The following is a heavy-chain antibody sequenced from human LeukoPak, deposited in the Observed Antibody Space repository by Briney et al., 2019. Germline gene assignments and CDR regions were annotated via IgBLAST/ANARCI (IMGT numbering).Heavy chain of an antibody. CDR2: IGQDGSE. D-gene: IGHD6-19*01. J-gene: IGHJ4*02. Sequence: GGSLRLSCAASGSTLSNYYMSWVRQAPGKGLEWVANIGQDGSECADSVKGRFTVSRDNARNSLYLQVSSLRAEDTAVYYCATGYTSGTRIDYWGQGTLVSVSS. CDR3: ATGYTSGTRIDY. V-gene: IGHV3-7*01. CDR1: GSTLSNYY.